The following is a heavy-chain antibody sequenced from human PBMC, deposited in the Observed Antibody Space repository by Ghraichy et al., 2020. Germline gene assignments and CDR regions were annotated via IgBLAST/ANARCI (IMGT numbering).Heavy chain of an antibody. J-gene: IGHJ6*03. D-gene: IGHD1-26*01. Sequence: GGSLRLSCAGSAFTLSEYWMTWVRQAPGKGLEWVANIKQDGSEKNYVDSVKGRFTISRDNAENSLYLQMNSLRAEDTAVYYCASLAVGVTILPYYYYYMDVWGKGTTVTVSS. CDR2: IKQDGSEK. V-gene: IGHV3-7*01. CDR3: ASLAVGVTILPYYYYYMDV. CDR1: AFTLSEYW.